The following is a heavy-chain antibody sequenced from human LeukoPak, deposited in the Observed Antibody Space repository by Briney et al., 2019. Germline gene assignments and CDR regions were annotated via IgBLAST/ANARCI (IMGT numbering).Heavy chain of an antibody. CDR3: ARDRGRRRMITFGDAFDI. V-gene: IGHV3-66*01. CDR1: GFTVSSNY. J-gene: IGHJ3*02. Sequence: GGSLRLSCAASGFTVSSNYMSWVRQAPGKGLEWVSVIYSGGSTYYADSVKGRFTISRDNSKNTLYLQMNSLRAEDTAVYYCARDRGRRRMITFGDAFDIWGQGSMVTVSS. D-gene: IGHD3-16*01. CDR2: IYSGGST.